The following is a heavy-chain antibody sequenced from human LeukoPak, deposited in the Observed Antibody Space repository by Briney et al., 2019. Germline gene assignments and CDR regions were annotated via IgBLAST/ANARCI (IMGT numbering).Heavy chain of an antibody. D-gene: IGHD3-9*01. Sequence: GGSLRLSCAASGFTFSSYAMNWVRQAPGKGLEWVAGISSGDRTFHAESVKGRFTISRDKSKDTLYLQMDSLRAEDTAVYYCAKDATASPYFHWFDNWGQGTQVIVSS. CDR1: GFTFSSYA. V-gene: IGHV3-23*01. CDR2: ISSGDRT. CDR3: AKDATASPYFHWFDN. J-gene: IGHJ4*02.